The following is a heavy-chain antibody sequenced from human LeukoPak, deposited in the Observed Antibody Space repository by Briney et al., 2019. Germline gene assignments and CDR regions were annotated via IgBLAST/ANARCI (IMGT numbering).Heavy chain of an antibody. CDR1: EFTFSSYG. D-gene: IGHD2-2*01. CDR3: AKGATSCSSTSCPDTFDI. V-gene: IGHV3-30*02. J-gene: IGHJ3*02. CDR2: IRYDGSNK. Sequence: GGSLRLSCAASEFTFSSYGMHWVRQAPGKGLEWVAFIRYDGSNKYYADSVKGRFTISRDNSKNTLYLQMNSLRAEDTAVYYCAKGATSCSSTSCPDTFDIWGQGTMVTVSS.